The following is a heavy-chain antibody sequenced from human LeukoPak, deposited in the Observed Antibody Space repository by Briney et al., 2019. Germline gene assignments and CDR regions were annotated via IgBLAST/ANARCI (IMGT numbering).Heavy chain of an antibody. CDR1: GYTFTSYA. CDR3: ARDPLLRFLEWTHYYYYMDV. D-gene: IGHD3-3*01. V-gene: IGHV7-4-1*02. Sequence: ASVKVSCKASGYTFTSYAMNWVRQAPGQGLEWMGWINTNTGNPTYAQGFTGRFVFSLDTSVSTAYLQISSLKAEDTAVYYCARDPLLRFLEWTHYYYYMDVWGKGTTVTVSS. CDR2: INTNTGNP. J-gene: IGHJ6*03.